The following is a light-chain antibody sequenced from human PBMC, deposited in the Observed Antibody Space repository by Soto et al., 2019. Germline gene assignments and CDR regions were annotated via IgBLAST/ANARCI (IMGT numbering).Light chain of an antibody. Sequence: DIQMTQSPSSLSASVEDRVIITCRASQSISNHLNWYQQKPGKAPKLLIFAASSLQSGVPSRFSGSRSGPDFTLTISSLQPEDFATYYCQHYNSYSEAFGQGTKVDIK. J-gene: IGKJ1*01. V-gene: IGKV1-39*01. CDR2: AAS. CDR3: QHYNSYSEA. CDR1: QSISNH.